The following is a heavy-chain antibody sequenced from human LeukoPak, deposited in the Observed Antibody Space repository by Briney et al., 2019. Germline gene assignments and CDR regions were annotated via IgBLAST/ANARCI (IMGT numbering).Heavy chain of an antibody. D-gene: IGHD6-19*01. CDR2: IHHSGTA. CDR3: ARVLEGIAVAGLDH. J-gene: IGHJ5*02. CDR1: GVSIKYAGYY. Sequence: SETLSLTCAVSGVSIKYAGYYWAWIRQPPGKGLEWIGYIHHSGTADYNPSLASRVSFLIDTSKNQFSLKLSSVTAADTAVYYCARVLEGIAVAGLDHWGQGTLVTVSS. V-gene: IGHV4-30-2*01.